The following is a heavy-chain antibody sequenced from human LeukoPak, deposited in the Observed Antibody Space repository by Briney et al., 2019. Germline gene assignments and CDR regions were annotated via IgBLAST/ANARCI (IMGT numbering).Heavy chain of an antibody. J-gene: IGHJ4*02. V-gene: IGHV3-48*03. D-gene: IGHD6-19*01. CDR1: GFTFSSYE. CDR3: ARAPYSSGWWFDY. Sequence: GGSPRLSCAASGFTFSSYEMNWVRQAPGKGLEWVSYISSSGSTIYYADSVKGRFTISRDNAKNSLYLQMNSLRAEDTAVYYCARAPYSSGWWFDYWGQGTLVTVSS. CDR2: ISSSGSTI.